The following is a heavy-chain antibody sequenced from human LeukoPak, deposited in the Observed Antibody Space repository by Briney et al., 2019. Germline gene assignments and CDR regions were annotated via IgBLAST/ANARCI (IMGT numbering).Heavy chain of an antibody. J-gene: IGHJ4*02. V-gene: IGHV3-7*01. CDR2: IKQDGSEK. CDR1: GFTFSRYW. CDR3: ARDPPYSRSPGRFDY. D-gene: IGHD6-6*01. Sequence: GGSLRLSCAASGFTFSRYWMSWVRQAPGKGLEWVANIKQDGSEKYYVDSVKGRFTISRDNAKNSLYLQMNSLRAEDTAVYYCARDPPYSRSPGRFDYWGQGTLVTVSS.